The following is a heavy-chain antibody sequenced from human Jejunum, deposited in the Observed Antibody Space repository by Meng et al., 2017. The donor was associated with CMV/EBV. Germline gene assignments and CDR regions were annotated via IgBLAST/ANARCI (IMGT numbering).Heavy chain of an antibody. CDR2: IYYTGRA. D-gene: IGHD4-11*01. CDR3: ARGLTGPEYYYNAMDV. V-gene: IGHV4-39*07. Sequence: SRSSHYWGWIRQPPGKGLEWIGSIYYTGRAYYNPSLKSRVTISVDTSKNQFSLRVNSVTAADTAVYYCARGLTGPEYYYNAMDVWGQGTTVTVSS. CDR1: SRSSHY. J-gene: IGHJ6*02.